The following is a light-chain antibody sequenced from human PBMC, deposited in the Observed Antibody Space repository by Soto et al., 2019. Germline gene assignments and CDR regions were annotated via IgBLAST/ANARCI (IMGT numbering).Light chain of an antibody. V-gene: IGKV1-9*01. CDR2: VAS. J-gene: IGKJ1*01. Sequence: DIQLTQSPSFLSASVGDRVTITCRASQGISSYLAWYQQKPGKAPKLLIYVASTLQSGVPSRFSGSGSGTEFTLTIRSRQPEDFATYYCQQLGNSPRTFVQGTKVEIK. CDR3: QQLGNSPRT. CDR1: QGISSY.